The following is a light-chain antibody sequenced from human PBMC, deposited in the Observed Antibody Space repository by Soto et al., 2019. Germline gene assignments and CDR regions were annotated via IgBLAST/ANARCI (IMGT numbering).Light chain of an antibody. J-gene: IGKJ1*01. CDR2: GAS. CDR3: QQYGSSGT. V-gene: IGKV3-20*01. Sequence: ETVMTQSPVTLSLSPGDTATLSCRASQSVSNNYLAWYQQKPGQAPRLLIYGASNRATGIPDRFSGSGSGTDFTLTISRLEPEDFAVYYCQQYGSSGTFGQGTKVDIK. CDR1: QSVSNNY.